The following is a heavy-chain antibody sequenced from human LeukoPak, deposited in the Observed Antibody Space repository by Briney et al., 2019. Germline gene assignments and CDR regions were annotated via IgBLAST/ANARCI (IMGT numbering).Heavy chain of an antibody. CDR1: GFTFSSYS. D-gene: IGHD5-24*01. Sequence: GGSLRLSCAASGFTFSSYSMNWVRQAPGKGLEWVSSISSSSSYVYYADSVKGRFTISRDNAKNSLYLQMNSLRAEDTAVYYCARVGDGYFDYWGQGTLVTVSS. J-gene: IGHJ4*02. V-gene: IGHV3-21*01. CDR2: ISSSSSYV. CDR3: ARVGDGYFDY.